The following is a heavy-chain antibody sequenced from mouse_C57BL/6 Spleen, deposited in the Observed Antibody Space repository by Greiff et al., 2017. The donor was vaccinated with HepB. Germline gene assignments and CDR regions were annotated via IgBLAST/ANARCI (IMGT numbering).Heavy chain of an antibody. CDR3: ASPYYSPYYFDY. CDR1: GYAFSSYW. CDR2: IYPGDGDT. Sequence: QVQLKQSGAELVKPGASVKISCKASGYAFSSYWMNWVKQRPGKGLEWIGQIYPGDGDTNYNGKFKGKATLTADKSSSTAYMQLSSLTSEDSAVYFCASPYYSPYYFDYWGQGTTLTVSS. J-gene: IGHJ2*01. V-gene: IGHV1-80*01. D-gene: IGHD2-12*01.